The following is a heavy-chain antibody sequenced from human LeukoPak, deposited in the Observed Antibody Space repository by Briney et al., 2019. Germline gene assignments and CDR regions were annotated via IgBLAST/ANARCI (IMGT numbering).Heavy chain of an antibody. CDR3: ARGPPTTAFTYFQH. V-gene: IGHV4-4*07. J-gene: IGHJ1*01. Sequence: SETLSLTCTVSGGSISSYYWSWIRQPAGKGLEWIGRIYTSGSTNYNPSLKSRVTMSVDTSKNQFSLKLSSVTAADTAVYYCARGPPTTAFTYFQHWGQGTLVTVSS. D-gene: IGHD1-26*01. CDR1: GGSISSYY. CDR2: IYTSGST.